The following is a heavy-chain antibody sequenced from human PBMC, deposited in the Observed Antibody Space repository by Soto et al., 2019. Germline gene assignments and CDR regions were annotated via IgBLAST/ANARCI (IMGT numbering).Heavy chain of an antibody. V-gene: IGHV1-69*01. CDR2: IITIVETA. J-gene: IGHJ6*02. Sequence: QVQLVQSGPEMKKPGSSVKVSCKASGGTFSSYVISWVRQAPGHGLEWMGGIITIVETAKYEQKFQGRVTITADESTSTVYMELSSLRPEDTALYFCAKAVADYAFWGGRSSNSIRAYGMDVWGQGTPVNVSS. D-gene: IGHD3-3*01. CDR3: AKAVADYAFWGGRSSNSIRAYGMDV. CDR1: GGTFSSYV.